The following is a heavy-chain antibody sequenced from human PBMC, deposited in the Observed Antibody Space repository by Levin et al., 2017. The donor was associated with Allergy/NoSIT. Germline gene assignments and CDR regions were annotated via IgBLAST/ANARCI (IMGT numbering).Heavy chain of an antibody. CDR1: GFSISTTGVG. Sequence: ESGPTLVKPTETLTLTCAFSGFSISTTGVGVGWTRQAPGKALEWLALIYWDDDKRYSPSLKSRLTITKDTSKNQVVLTMTNMDPVDTATYFCAHSQLGTDSYVWVMDVWGQGTTVTVSS. CDR3: AHSQLGTDSYVWVMDV. J-gene: IGHJ6*02. CDR2: IYWDDDK. D-gene: IGHD1-1*01. V-gene: IGHV2-5*02.